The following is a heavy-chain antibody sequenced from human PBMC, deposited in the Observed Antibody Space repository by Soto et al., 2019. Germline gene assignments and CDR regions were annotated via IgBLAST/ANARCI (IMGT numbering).Heavy chain of an antibody. J-gene: IGHJ3*02. CDR3: ARPRITIFGVVIDAFDI. CDR1: GGSISSSSYY. CDR2: IYYSGST. D-gene: IGHD3-3*01. Sequence: QLQLQESGPGLVKPSETLSLTCTVSGGSISSSSYYWGWIRQPPGKGLEWIGSIYYSGSTYYNPSLKSRVTISVDTSKNQFSLKLSSVTAADTAEYYCARPRITIFGVVIDAFDIWGQGTMVTVSS. V-gene: IGHV4-39*01.